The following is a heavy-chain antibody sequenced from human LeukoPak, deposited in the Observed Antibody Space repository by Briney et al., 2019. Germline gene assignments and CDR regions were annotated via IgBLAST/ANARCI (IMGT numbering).Heavy chain of an antibody. CDR1: GYTFATYG. CDR3: AREHGATGITPQYYYGMDV. CDR2: ISTYNGNT. J-gene: IGHJ6*02. D-gene: IGHD4-23*01. V-gene: IGHV1-18*01. Sequence: ASVKVSCKASGYTFATYGISWVRQAPGQGLEWMGWISTYNGNTNYVQKLQGRVTMTTDTSTSTAYMELRSLRSDDTAVYYCAREHGATGITPQYYYGMDVWGQGTTVTVSS.